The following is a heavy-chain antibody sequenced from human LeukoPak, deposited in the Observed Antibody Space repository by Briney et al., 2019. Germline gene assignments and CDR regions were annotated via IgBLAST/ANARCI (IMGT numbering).Heavy chain of an antibody. D-gene: IGHD4-17*01. Sequence: PSETLSLTCAVYGGSFSGYYWSWIRQPPGKGLEWIGEINHSGSTNYNSSLKSRVTISVDTSKNQFSLKLSSVTAADTAVYYCARLTTVTPGYWGQGTLVTVSS. V-gene: IGHV4-34*01. CDR3: ARLTTVTPGY. J-gene: IGHJ4*02. CDR1: GGSFSGYY. CDR2: INHSGST.